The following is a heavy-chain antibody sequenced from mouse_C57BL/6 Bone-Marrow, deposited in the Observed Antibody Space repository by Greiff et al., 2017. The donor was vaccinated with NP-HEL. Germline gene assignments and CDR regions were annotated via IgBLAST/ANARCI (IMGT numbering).Heavy chain of an antibody. J-gene: IGHJ4*01. CDR1: GFTFSDYY. CDR3: ARPGSSYDYAMDY. Sequence: EVQLVESGGGLVQPGGSLKLSCAASGFTFSDYYMYWVRQTPEKRLEWVAYISNGGGSTYYPDTVKGRFTISRDNAKNTLYLQMSRLKSEDTAMYYCARPGSSYDYAMDYWGQGTSVTVSS. V-gene: IGHV5-12*01. D-gene: IGHD1-1*01. CDR2: ISNGGGST.